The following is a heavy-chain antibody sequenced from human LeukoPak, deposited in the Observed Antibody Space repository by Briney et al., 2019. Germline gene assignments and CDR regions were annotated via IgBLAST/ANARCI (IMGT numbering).Heavy chain of an antibody. Sequence: SVKVSCKASGGTFSSYAISWVRQAPGQGLEWMGGIIPIFGTANYAQKFQGRVTVTTDESTSTAYMELSSLRSEDTAVYYCARVRDELQLPYYFDYWGQGTLVTVSS. CDR1: GGTFSSYA. V-gene: IGHV1-69*05. CDR3: ARVRDELQLPYYFDY. D-gene: IGHD5-24*01. CDR2: IIPIFGTA. J-gene: IGHJ4*02.